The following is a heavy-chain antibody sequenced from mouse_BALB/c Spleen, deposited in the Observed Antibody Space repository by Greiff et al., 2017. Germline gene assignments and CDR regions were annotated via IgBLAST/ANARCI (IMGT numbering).Heavy chain of an antibody. D-gene: IGHD2-1*01. V-gene: IGHV1-15*01. CDR1: GYTFTDYE. CDR3: TRSGGNYGGFAY. CDR2: IDPETGGT. J-gene: IGHJ3*01. Sequence: VQLHQSGAELVRPGASVTLSCKASGYTFTDYEMHWVKQTPVHGLEWIGAIDPETGGTAYNQKFKGKATLTADKSSSTAYMELRSLTSEDSAVYYCTRSGGNYGGFAYWGQGTLVTVSA.